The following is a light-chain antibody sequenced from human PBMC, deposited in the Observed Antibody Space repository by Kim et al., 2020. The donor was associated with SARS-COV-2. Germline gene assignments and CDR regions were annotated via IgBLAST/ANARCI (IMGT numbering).Light chain of an antibody. CDR1: TSNVGKTF. V-gene: IGLV1-47*02. Sequence: QSVLTQPPSASGTPVQSVTISCSGRTSNVGKTFVYWYQQLPGTAPRLLIYANNQRPSGVPDRFSGSKSGTSASLAISELRSEDEANYYCAAWDDTLSARVFGGGTQLTVL. CDR2: ANN. J-gene: IGLJ3*02. CDR3: AAWDDTLSARV.